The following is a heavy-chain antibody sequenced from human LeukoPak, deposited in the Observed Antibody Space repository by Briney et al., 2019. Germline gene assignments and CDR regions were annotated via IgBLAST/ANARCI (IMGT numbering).Heavy chain of an antibody. CDR3: AKDLGYCSSTSCYASYYYYGMDV. CDR1: GFTVSSYG. Sequence: GGSLRLSCAASGFTVSSYGMHWVRQAPGKGLEWVAVISYDGSNKYYADSVKGRFTISRDNSKNTLYLQMNSLRAEDTAVYYCAKDLGYCSSTSCYASYYYYGMDVWGQGTTVTVSS. J-gene: IGHJ6*02. CDR2: ISYDGSNK. V-gene: IGHV3-30*18. D-gene: IGHD2-2*01.